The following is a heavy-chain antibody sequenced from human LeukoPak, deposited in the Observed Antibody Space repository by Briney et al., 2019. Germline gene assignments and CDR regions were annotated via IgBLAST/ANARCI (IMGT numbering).Heavy chain of an antibody. CDR2: LYSGGIT. D-gene: IGHD6-13*01. J-gene: IGHJ1*01. V-gene: IGHV3-66*01. CDR1: TFTVSSNY. Sequence: GGSLRLSCAASTFTVSSNYMSWVRQAPGKGLEWVSVLYSGGITYYADSVKGRFTISSDNSMNTLYLQMNSLRVEDTAVYYCARGGTAAVKYFKHWGQGTLVTVSS. CDR3: ARGGTAAVKYFKH.